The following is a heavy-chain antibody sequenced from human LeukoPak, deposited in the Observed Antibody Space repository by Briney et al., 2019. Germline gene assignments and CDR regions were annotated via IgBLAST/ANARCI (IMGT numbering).Heavy chain of an antibody. J-gene: IGHJ6*04. Sequence: SETLSLTCTVSGDSISDYDWSWIRQPAGKGLEWIGHIHTSGSTNYNPSLKSRITMSVDTSKNQFSLKLSSVTAADTAVYYCARGNVIMVRGVRDNYYYGMDVWGKGTTVTVSS. V-gene: IGHV4-4*07. CDR2: IHTSGST. D-gene: IGHD3-10*01. CDR3: ARGNVIMVRGVRDNYYYGMDV. CDR1: GDSISDYD.